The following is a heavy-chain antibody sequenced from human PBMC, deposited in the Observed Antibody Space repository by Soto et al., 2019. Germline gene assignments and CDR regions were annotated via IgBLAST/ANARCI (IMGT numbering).Heavy chain of an antibody. CDR1: GGSISSGDYY. Sequence: PSETLSLTCTVSGGSISSGDYYWSWIRQPPGKGLEWIGYIYYSGSTYYNPSLKSRVTISVDTSKNQFSLKLSPVTAADTAVYYCARVPTYYYDRGAAFDIWGQGTMVIVSS. V-gene: IGHV4-30-4*01. CDR3: ARVPTYYYDRGAAFDI. D-gene: IGHD3-22*01. CDR2: IYYSGST. J-gene: IGHJ3*02.